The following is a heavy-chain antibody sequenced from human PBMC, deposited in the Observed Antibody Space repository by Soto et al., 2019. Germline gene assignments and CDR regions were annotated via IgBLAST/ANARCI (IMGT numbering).Heavy chain of an antibody. CDR1: GFTFSSYA. D-gene: IGHD3-22*01. CDR2: ISGSGGST. J-gene: IGHJ4*02. V-gene: IGHV3-23*01. CDR3: AKIRSYDSSGYLDY. Sequence: PGGSLRLSCAASGFTFSSYAMSWVRQAPGKGLEWVSAISGSGGSTYYADSVKGRFTISRDNSKNTLYLQMNSLRAEDTAVYYCAKIRSYDSSGYLDYWGQGTLLTVSS.